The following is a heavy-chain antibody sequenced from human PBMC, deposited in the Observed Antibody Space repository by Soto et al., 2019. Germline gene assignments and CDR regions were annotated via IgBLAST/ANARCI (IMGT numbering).Heavy chain of an antibody. CDR3: ARGVTVAGEGAKYNGCYGMDV. D-gene: IGHD6-19*01. CDR2: TYYRSKWYN. V-gene: IGHV6-1*01. Sequence: SQTLSLTCAISGDSVSSNSAASNWIMQSPSRGLEWLGRTYYRSKWYNDYAVSVKSRITINPDTSKNQFSLQLNSVTPEDTAVNYCARGVTVAGEGAKYNGCYGMDVCGQRTTVTVS. J-gene: IGHJ6*02. CDR1: GDSVSSNSAA.